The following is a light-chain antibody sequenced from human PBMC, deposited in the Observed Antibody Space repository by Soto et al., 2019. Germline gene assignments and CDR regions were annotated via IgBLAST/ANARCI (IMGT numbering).Light chain of an antibody. CDR2: GVT. V-gene: IGLV2-14*01. CDR1: SRDVGAFNY. CDR3: SSYSTSYFYF. J-gene: IGLJ1*01. Sequence: QSVLTQPASVSGSPGQSITISCTGTSRDVGAFNYVSWYQQHPDKAPKLLIYGVTIRPSGISNRFSGSKSGSTASLTISGLRDEDEADYYCSSYSTSYFYFFGSGTKLTVL.